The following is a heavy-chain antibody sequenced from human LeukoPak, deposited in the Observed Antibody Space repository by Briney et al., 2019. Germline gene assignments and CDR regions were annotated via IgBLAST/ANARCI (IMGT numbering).Heavy chain of an antibody. CDR1: GFPFSNYW. Sequence: PGGSLRLSCAASGFPFSNYWMHWVRQAPGKGLVWVSRVNSDGSITNYADSVKGRLTISRDNAENTLYMRMNSLRPEDTAVYYCARGYYSSSRFDSWGQGTLVTVSS. CDR2: VNSDGSIT. D-gene: IGHD6-13*01. J-gene: IGHJ4*02. V-gene: IGHV3-74*01. CDR3: ARGYYSSSRFDS.